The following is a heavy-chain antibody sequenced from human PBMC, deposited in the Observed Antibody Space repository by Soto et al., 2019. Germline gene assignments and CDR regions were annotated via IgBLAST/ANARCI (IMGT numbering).Heavy chain of an antibody. V-gene: IGHV3-33*01. J-gene: IGHJ6*03. Sequence: QVQLVESGGGVVQPGRSLRLSCAASGFTFSSYGMHWVRQAPGKGLEWGAVLWYDGSNKYYADSVKGRFTISRDNSKNTLYLQMTSLRAEDTAVYYGARDRLVGTSHYYYYRDVWGKGTTVTVSS. CDR1: GFTFSSYG. CDR3: ARDRLVGTSHYYYYRDV. CDR2: LWYDGSNK. D-gene: IGHD2-8*01.